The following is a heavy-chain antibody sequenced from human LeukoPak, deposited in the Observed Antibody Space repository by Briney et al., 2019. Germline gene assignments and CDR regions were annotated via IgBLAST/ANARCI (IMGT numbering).Heavy chain of an antibody. CDR1: GFTFSNAW. CDR3: TTDPNWGLFDY. CDR2: IKSKTDGGTT. D-gene: IGHD7-27*01. V-gene: IGHV3-15*01. Sequence: GGSLRLSCAASGFTFSNAWMSWVRQAPGKGLEWVGRIKSKTDGGTTDYAAPVKGRFTISRDDSKNTLYLQMNSLKPEDTAVYYRTTDPNWGLFDYWGQGTLVTVSS. J-gene: IGHJ4*02.